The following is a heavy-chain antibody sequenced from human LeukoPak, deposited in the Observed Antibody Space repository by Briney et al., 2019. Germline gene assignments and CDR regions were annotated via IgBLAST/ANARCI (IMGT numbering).Heavy chain of an antibody. Sequence: PGRSLRLSCAASGFTLSSYTMNWVRHAPGKGLEWVSSISSSSRYIYYAHSVKGRFPISRDNAKNSLSLQMNSLRAEDTAVYYCARALNYDILTGYCDYWGQGTLVTVSS. D-gene: IGHD3-9*01. J-gene: IGHJ4*02. CDR2: ISSSSRYI. V-gene: IGHV3-21*01. CDR3: ARALNYDILTGYCDY. CDR1: GFTLSSYT.